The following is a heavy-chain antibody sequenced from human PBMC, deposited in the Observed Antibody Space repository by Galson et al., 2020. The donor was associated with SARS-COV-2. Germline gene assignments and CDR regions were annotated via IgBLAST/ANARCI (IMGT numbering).Heavy chain of an antibody. J-gene: IGHJ4*02. CDR3: AKGRYSGVPPAGYFDY. D-gene: IGHD2-2*01. V-gene: IGHV3-23*01. CDR2: ISGSGDNT. Sequence: TGGSLRLSCVASRFTFSSYVMNWVRQAPGKGLEWVAVISGSGDNTYYADSVKDRVTISRDNSKNTLYLEMNNVRAEDTAVYYCAKGRYSGVPPAGYFDYWGQGTLVTVSS. CDR1: RFTFSSYV.